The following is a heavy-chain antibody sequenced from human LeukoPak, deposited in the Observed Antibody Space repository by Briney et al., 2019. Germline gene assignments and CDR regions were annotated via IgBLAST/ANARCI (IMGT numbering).Heavy chain of an antibody. CDR2: IKQDGSEK. J-gene: IGHJ4*02. CDR3: ARERRKGIVVVVAATYFDY. V-gene: IGHV3-7*01. D-gene: IGHD2-15*01. CDR1: GGSFSGYY. Sequence: ETLSLTCAVYGGSFSGYYWSWVRQAPGKGLEWVANIKQDGSEKYYVDSVKGRFTISRDNAKNSLYLQMNSLRAEDTAVYYCARERRKGIVVVVAATYFDYWGQGTLVTVSS.